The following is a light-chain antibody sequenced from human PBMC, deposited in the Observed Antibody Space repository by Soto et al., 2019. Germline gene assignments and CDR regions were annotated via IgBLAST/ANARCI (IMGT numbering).Light chain of an antibody. CDR2: GVS. J-gene: IGLJ1*01. Sequence: QSALTQPASVSWSPGQSITISCAGTSSDIGGSNYVSWYQQHPGKAPKLMIYGVSNRPSGVSNRFSGSKAGNTASLTISGLQAEDEADYFCYSSRRSSSTFYVFGTGTKLTVL. CDR3: YSSRRSSSTFYV. V-gene: IGLV2-14*03. CDR1: SSDIGGSNY.